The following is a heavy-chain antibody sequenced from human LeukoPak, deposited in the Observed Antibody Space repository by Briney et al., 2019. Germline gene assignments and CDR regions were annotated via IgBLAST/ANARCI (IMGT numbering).Heavy chain of an antibody. CDR3: ARGSNSGYHYDC. D-gene: IGHD5-12*01. CDR1: GGSISSYY. V-gene: IGHV4-59*01. J-gene: IGHJ4*02. CDR2: MYYSGST. Sequence: SETLSLTCTVSGGSISSYYWSWIRQPPGKGLEWIGYMYYSGSTNYNPSLKSRVTISVDTSKSQFSLKLSSVTAADMAVYYCARGSNSGYHYDCWGQGTVVSVSS.